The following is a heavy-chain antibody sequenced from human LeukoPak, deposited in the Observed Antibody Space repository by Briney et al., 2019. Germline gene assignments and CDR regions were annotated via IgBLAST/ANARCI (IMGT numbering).Heavy chain of an antibody. V-gene: IGHV4-34*01. D-gene: IGHD3-3*01. Sequence: PETLSLTCAVYGGSFSGYYWSWIRQPPGKGLEWIGEINHSGSTNYNPSLKSRVTISVDTSKNQFSLRLSSVTAADTAVYYCARGGGATIFGVVIIPDYYYYMDVWGKGTTVTVSS. CDR3: ARGGGATIFGVVIIPDYYYYMDV. CDR2: INHSGST. J-gene: IGHJ6*03. CDR1: GGSFSGYY.